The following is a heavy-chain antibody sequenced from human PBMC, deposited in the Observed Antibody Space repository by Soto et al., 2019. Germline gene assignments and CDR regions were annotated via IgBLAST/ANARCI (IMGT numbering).Heavy chain of an antibody. D-gene: IGHD3-10*01. Sequence: GEALKITCKGSGYSFTASYWIGWVRQMPGKGLEWIVIVYPRDADTRYIPSLQGQVTISADKSINPAYLQGSSLKASDTAMYYCARFGRRYYGMDXWGQGTTVTVS. V-gene: IGHV5-51*01. CDR2: VYPRDADT. J-gene: IGHJ6*02. CDR1: GYSFTASYW. CDR3: ARFGRRYYGMDX.